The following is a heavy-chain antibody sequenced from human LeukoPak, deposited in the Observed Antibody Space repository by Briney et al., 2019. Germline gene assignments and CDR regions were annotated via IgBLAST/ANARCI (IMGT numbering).Heavy chain of an antibody. CDR1: GFSFSSHG. D-gene: IGHD6-13*01. V-gene: IGHV3-23*01. J-gene: IGHJ6*03. CDR2: ISGSGGST. CDR3: AKESSSRTLYSYYYYMDV. Sequence: GGSLRLSCAASGFSFSSHGMSWVRQAPGKGLEWVSAISGSGGSTYYADSVKGRFTISRDNSKNTLYLQMNSLRAEDTAVYYCAKESSSRTLYSYYYYMDVWGKGTTVTVSS.